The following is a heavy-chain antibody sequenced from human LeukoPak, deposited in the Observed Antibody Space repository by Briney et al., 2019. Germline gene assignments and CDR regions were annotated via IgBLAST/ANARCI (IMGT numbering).Heavy chain of an antibody. J-gene: IGHJ4*02. CDR3: ARGGDGYDRDIDY. CDR2: IYYSGST. V-gene: IGHV4-59*01. CDR1: GGSISSYY. D-gene: IGHD5-12*01. Sequence: SETLSLTCTVSGGSISSYYWSWIRQPPGKGLEWNGYIYYSGSTNYNPSLKSRVTISVDTSKNQFSLKLSSVTAADTAVYYCARGGDGYDRDIDYWGQGTLVTVSS.